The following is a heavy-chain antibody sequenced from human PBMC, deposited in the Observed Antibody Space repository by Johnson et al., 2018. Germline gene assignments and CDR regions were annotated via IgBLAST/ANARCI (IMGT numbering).Heavy chain of an antibody. J-gene: IGHJ3*02. CDR3: PGGGYVDAFDI. CDR2: MWSDGSNK. Sequence: QVQLQESGGGVVQPGRSLRLSCAASGFNFSSYGLHWVRQAPGKGLEWVAVMWSDGSNKYYADSVKGRFTISRANSQQTLYLQMNSLRAEDTAVYYCPGGGYVDAFDIWGQGTMVTVSS. D-gene: IGHD3-22*01. V-gene: IGHV3-33*01. CDR1: GFNFSSYG.